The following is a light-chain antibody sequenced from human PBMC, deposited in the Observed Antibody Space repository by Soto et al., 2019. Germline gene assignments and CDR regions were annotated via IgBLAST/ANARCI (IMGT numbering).Light chain of an antibody. V-gene: IGKV1-13*02. CDR1: QGISTW. CDR3: QQYYSYPRT. CDR2: DAS. Sequence: AIQLTQSPSSLSAPVGDRVTITCRASQGISTWMAWYQQKPGKAPKLLVYDASTLQSGVPSRFSGSGSGTDFTLTISCLQSEDFATYYCQQYYSYPRTFGQGTKVDIK. J-gene: IGKJ1*01.